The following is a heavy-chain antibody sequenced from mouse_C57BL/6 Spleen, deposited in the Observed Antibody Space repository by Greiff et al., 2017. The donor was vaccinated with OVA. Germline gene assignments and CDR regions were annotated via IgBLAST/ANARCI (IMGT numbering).Heavy chain of an antibody. CDR3: ASQLGRSFAY. CDR2: IRNKANGYTT. D-gene: IGHD4-1*02. Sequence: EVQVVESGGGLVQPGGSLSLSCAASGFTFTDYYMSWVRQPPGKALEWLGFIRNKANGYTTEYSASVKGRFTISRDNSQSILYLQMNALRAEDSATYYCASQLGRSFAYWGQGTLVTVSA. V-gene: IGHV7-3*01. CDR1: GFTFTDYY. J-gene: IGHJ3*01.